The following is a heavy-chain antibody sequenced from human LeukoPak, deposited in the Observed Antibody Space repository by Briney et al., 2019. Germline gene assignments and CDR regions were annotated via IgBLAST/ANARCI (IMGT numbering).Heavy chain of an antibody. CDR1: GFTFSSYS. Sequence: PGGSLRLSCAASGFTFSSYSMNWVRQAPGKGLEWVSYISSSGITIHYADSVKGRFTISRDNAKNSLYLQMNSLRAEDTAIYYCARDQATMLRGENNWGQGTLVTVSS. CDR2: ISSSGITI. D-gene: IGHD3-10*01. CDR3: ARDQATMLRGENN. J-gene: IGHJ1*01. V-gene: IGHV3-48*04.